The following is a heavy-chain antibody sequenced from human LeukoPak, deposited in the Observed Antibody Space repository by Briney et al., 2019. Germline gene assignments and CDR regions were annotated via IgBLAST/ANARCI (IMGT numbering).Heavy chain of an antibody. CDR2: INPNSGGT. J-gene: IGHJ4*02. CDR1: GYTFTGYY. CDR3: ARERVSGSYYGGGHENDY. D-gene: IGHD1-26*01. Sequence: ASVKVSCKASGYTFTGYYMHWVRQAPGQGLEWMGWINPNSGGTNYAQKFQGRVTMTRDTSISTAYMELSRLRSDDTAVYYCARERVSGSYYGGGHENDYWGQGTLVTVSS. V-gene: IGHV1-2*02.